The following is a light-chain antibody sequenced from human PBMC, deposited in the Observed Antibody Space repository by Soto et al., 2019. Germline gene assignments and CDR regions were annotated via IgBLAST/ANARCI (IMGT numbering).Light chain of an antibody. J-gene: IGKJ2*01. CDR1: QSVSSN. V-gene: IGKV3D-15*01. Sequence: EIVMTQSPATLSVSPGERATLSCRASQSVSSNLAWYQQKPGQAPRLLIYGASTRATGIPARFSGSGSGTDFTLTISSLQSEDFAMYFCQQYSKWPPRYTFGQGTKVDIK. CDR3: QQYSKWPPRYT. CDR2: GAS.